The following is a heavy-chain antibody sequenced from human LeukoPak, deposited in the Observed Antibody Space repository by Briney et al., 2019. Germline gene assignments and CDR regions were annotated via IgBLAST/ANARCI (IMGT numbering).Heavy chain of an antibody. J-gene: IGHJ4*02. Sequence: ASVKVSCKASGGTFSNYGVSWVRQAPGQGLEWMGRIIPIFGTTNYAQRFQGRVTITTDESTSTVYMELSSLRSEDTAAYYCARDPLELTSPSFAHYSDYWGQGTLVTVSS. CDR2: IIPIFGTT. CDR3: ARDPLELTSPSFAHYSDY. V-gene: IGHV1-69*05. D-gene: IGHD1-7*01. CDR1: GGTFSNYG.